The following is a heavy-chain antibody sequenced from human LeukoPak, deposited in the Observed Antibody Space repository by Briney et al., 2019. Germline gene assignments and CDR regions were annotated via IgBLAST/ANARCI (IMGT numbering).Heavy chain of an antibody. J-gene: IGHJ4*02. V-gene: IGHV3-33*06. D-gene: IGHD3-10*01. CDR2: IWYDGSNK. CDR1: GFTFSSYG. Sequence: PGGSLRLSCAASGFTFSSYGMHWVRQAPGKGLEWVAVIWYDGSNKYYADSVKGRFTISRDNSKNTLYLQMNSLRAEDTAVYYCAKDRQYKFGELSACFDYWGQGTLVTVSS. CDR3: AKDRQYKFGELSACFDY.